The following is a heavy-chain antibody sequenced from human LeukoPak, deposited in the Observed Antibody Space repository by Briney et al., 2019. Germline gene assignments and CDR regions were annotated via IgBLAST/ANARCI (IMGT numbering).Heavy chain of an antibody. D-gene: IGHD3-22*01. V-gene: IGHV1-2*02. CDR1: GYAFSAYY. Sequence: ASVKVSCKASGYAFSAYYMHWVRQAPGQGLEWMGWLNPQTGDTHFAQKFQGRVTFTRDTSISTAYMAMSRLRSDDTAIYYCARGDYYDSSDYYQDYWGQGTLVTVSS. CDR3: ARGDYYDSSDYYQDY. CDR2: LNPQTGDT. J-gene: IGHJ4*02.